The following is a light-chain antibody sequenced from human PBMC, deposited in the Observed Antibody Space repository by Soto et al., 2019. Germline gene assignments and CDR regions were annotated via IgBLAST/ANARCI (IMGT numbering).Light chain of an antibody. CDR2: KVS. CDR1: QSLVSSDGNTY. Sequence: DVVVTQSPLSLPVTLGQPASISCRSSQSLVSSDGNTYLNWFQQRPGQSPRRLIHKVSNRDSGVXEXXSGSGSGTDFTLKISRVEAEDVGVYYCLHGTHWPWTFGQGTKVEIK. V-gene: IGKV2-30*01. CDR3: LHGTHWPWT. J-gene: IGKJ1*01.